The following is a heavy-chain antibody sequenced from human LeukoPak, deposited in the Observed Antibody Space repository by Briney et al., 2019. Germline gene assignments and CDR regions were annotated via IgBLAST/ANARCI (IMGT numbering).Heavy chain of an antibody. J-gene: IGHJ4*02. D-gene: IGHD6-19*01. Sequence: GGSLRLSCAASGFTFSSYAMHWVRQAPGKGLEWVAVISYDGSNKYYADSVKGQFTISRDNSKNTLYLQMNSLRAEDTAVYYCASRAVAGTGDYWGQGTLVTVSS. CDR1: GFTFSSYA. CDR2: ISYDGSNK. V-gene: IGHV3-30*04. CDR3: ASRAVAGTGDY.